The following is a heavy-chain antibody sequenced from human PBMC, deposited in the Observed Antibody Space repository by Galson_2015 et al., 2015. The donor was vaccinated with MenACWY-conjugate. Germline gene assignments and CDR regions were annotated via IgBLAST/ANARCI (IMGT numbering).Heavy chain of an antibody. CDR2: IYYSGST. CDR1: GGSISSSSYY. CDR3: ARGTPENWFDP. Sequence: ETLPLTCTVSGGSISSSSYYWGWIRQPPGKGLEWIGSIYYSGSTYYNPSLKSRVTISVDTSKNQFSLKLSSVTAADMAVYYCARGTPENWFDPWGQGTLVTVSS. V-gene: IGHV4-39*07. J-gene: IGHJ5*02.